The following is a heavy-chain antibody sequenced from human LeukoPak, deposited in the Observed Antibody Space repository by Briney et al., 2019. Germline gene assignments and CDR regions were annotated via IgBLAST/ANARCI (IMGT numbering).Heavy chain of an antibody. V-gene: IGHV1-18*04. CDR3: ARDPSNTSGSYVYFDY. CDR1: GYTFTGYY. J-gene: IGHJ4*02. CDR2: ISCYNGDT. Sequence: ASVKVSCKASGYTFTGYYMHWVRQAPGQGLEWMGWISCYNGDTKYAQKFQGRVSMTTDTSTSTAHMELRSLRSDDTAVYYCARDPSNTSGSYVYFDYRGQGALVTVSS. D-gene: IGHD6-19*01.